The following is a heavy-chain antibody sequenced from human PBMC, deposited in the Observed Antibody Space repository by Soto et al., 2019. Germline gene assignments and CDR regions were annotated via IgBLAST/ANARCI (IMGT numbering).Heavy chain of an antibody. Sequence: QVQLVQFGGEVKKPGSSVMVSCKACGGTFSSYAISWVRLAPGQGLKWMGGIIPIFGTANYAQKFQGRVTITADESTSTAYMELSSLRSEDTTVYYCARGYCSGGSWYSLIHYYGMDVWGQGTTVTVSS. J-gene: IGHJ6*02. CDR2: IIPIFGTA. CDR1: GGTFSSYA. D-gene: IGHD2-15*01. CDR3: ARGYCSGGSWYSLIHYYGMDV. V-gene: IGHV1-69*01.